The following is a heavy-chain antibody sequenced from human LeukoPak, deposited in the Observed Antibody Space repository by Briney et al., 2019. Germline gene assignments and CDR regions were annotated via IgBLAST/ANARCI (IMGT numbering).Heavy chain of an antibody. J-gene: IGHJ4*02. V-gene: IGHV3-7*04. CDR2: ITQDGSEK. CDR3: GRFTRSGDSVY. CDR1: GFTFSNYW. Sequence: GGSLRLSCAAPGFTFSNYWMSWVRQAPGKGLEWVANITQDGSEKQYVDSVKGRFAISRDNAENSLYLQMSSLKAEDTAVYYCGRFTRSGDSVYWGQGTLVTVSS. D-gene: IGHD7-27*01.